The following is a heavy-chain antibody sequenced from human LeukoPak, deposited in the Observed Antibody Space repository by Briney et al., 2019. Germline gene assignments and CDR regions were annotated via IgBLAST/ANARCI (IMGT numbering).Heavy chain of an antibody. J-gene: IGHJ4*02. CDR3: ARYGGSGWVIDN. D-gene: IGHD6-19*01. Sequence: PSETLSLTCAVSGGSISSYYWTWIRQPPGKGLEWIGYIYYTGATSYNPSLKSRVTISVDTSKKQFSLKLTSVTAADTAVYYCARYGGSGWVIDNWGQGTLVTVSS. V-gene: IGHV4-59*08. CDR1: GGSISSYY. CDR2: IYYTGAT.